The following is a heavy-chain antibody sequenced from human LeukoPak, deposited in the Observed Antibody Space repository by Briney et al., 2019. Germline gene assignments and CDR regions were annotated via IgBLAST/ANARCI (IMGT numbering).Heavy chain of an antibody. CDR3: ARWDYGDYYYFDY. V-gene: IGHV3-74*01. J-gene: IGHJ4*02. Sequence: GGSLRLSCAASGFTFSSYWMHWVRQAPGKGLVWVSRINSDGSSTSYADSVKGRFTISRDNAKNTLYLQMSSLRAEDTAVYYCARWDYGDYYYFDYWGQGTLVTVSS. D-gene: IGHD4-17*01. CDR2: INSDGSST. CDR1: GFTFSSYW.